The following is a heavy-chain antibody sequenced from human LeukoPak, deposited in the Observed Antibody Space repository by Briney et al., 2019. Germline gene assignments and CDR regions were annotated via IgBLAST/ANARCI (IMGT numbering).Heavy chain of an antibody. D-gene: IGHD2-15*01. CDR2: INPSGGST. CDR3: ARNGRYCSGGSCYSPSNYYYYYMDV. J-gene: IGHJ6*03. V-gene: IGHV1-46*01. CDR1: GYTFTSYY. Sequence: ASVKVSCKASGYTFTSYYMHWVRQAPGQGLEWMGIINPSGGSTSYAQKFQGRVTMTRDMSTSTVYMELSSLRSEDTAVYYCARNGRYCSGGSCYSPSNYYYYYMDVWGKGTTVTVSS.